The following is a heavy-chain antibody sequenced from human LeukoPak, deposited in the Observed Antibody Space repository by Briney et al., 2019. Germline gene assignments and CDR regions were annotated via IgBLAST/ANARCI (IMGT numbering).Heavy chain of an antibody. CDR2: INPNSGGT. CDR3: AREKSIAVAGTRLGFDP. Sequence: ASVKVSCKASGYTFTGYYMHWVRQAPGQGLEWMGWINPNSGGTNYAQKFQGRVTMTRDTSISTAYMELSRLRSDDTAVYYCAREKSIAVAGTRLGFDPWGQGTLVTVSS. J-gene: IGHJ5*02. D-gene: IGHD6-19*01. CDR1: GYTFTGYY. V-gene: IGHV1-2*02.